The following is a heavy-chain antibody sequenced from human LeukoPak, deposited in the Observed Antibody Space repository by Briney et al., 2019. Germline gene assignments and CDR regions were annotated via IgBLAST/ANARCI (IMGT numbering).Heavy chain of an antibody. CDR1: GFTLSSYS. J-gene: IGHJ4*02. D-gene: IGHD5-18*01. V-gene: IGHV3-21*01. Sequence: GGSLRLSCAASGFTLSSYSMNWVRQAPGKGLEWVSSISSSSHIYYADSVKGRFTISRDNAKNSLYLQMNSLRAEDTAVYYCARHSIQLWSMYYFDYWGQGTLVTVSS. CDR3: ARHSIQLWSMYYFDY. CDR2: ISSSSHI.